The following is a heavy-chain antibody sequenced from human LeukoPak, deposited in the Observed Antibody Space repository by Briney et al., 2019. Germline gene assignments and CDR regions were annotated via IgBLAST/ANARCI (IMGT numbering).Heavy chain of an antibody. D-gene: IGHD6-25*01. V-gene: IGHV4-4*02. J-gene: IGHJ4*02. CDR2: MFHRGST. Sequence: PSETLSLTCAVSGGSISSNNWWSWVRQPPGKGLEWIGEMFHRGSTTYNPSLNSRVTISMDPSSNQLSLKPTSVTAADTAVYYCARSGGWYFDYWGQGTLVTVSS. CDR3: ARSGGWYFDY. CDR1: GGSISSNNW.